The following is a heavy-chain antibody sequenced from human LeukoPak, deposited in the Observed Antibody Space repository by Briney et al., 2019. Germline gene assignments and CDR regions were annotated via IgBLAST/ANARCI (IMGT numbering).Heavy chain of an antibody. CDR3: ARGRKGSTIFGVVITELYYYYMDV. Sequence: ASVKVSCKASGYTFTSYDINWVRQAPGQGLEWMGWMNPNSGNTDYAQKFQGRVTMTRNTSISTAYMELSSLRSEDTAVYYCARGRKGSTIFGVVITELYYYYMDVWGKGTTATVSS. CDR2: MNPNSGNT. V-gene: IGHV1-8*01. D-gene: IGHD3-3*01. J-gene: IGHJ6*03. CDR1: GYTFTSYD.